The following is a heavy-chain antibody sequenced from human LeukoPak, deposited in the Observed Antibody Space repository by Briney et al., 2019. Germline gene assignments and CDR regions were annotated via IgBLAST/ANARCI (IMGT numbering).Heavy chain of an antibody. CDR1: GFPFSIYW. Sequence: PGGSLRLSCAASGFPFSIYWMQWVRQAPGEGLVWVSRISSDGTTTTYADSVKGRLTVSRDNAKNTLYLHVKSLRAEDTAVYFCARDADGPGSLIDYWGQGTLVTVSS. CDR2: ISSDGTTT. V-gene: IGHV3-74*01. D-gene: IGHD2-8*01. J-gene: IGHJ4*02. CDR3: ARDADGPGSLIDY.